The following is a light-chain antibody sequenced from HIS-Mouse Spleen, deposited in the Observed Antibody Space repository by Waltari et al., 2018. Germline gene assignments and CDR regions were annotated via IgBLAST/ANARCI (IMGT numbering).Light chain of an antibody. CDR3: CSYAGSSTFVV. Sequence: QSALTQPASVSGSPGQSITISCTGTSSDVGSYNLVSWYQQHPGKAPKLMIYEGRKRPSGVSNGFSGSKSGNTASRTISGLQAEDEADYYCCSYAGSSTFVVFGGGTKLTVL. J-gene: IGLJ2*01. V-gene: IGLV2-23*01. CDR1: SSDVGSYNL. CDR2: EGR.